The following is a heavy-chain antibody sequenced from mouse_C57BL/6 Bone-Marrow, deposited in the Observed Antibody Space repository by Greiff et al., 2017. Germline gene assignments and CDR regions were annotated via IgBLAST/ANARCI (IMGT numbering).Heavy chain of an antibody. J-gene: IGHJ2*01. CDR2: INPSSGYT. D-gene: IGHD1-1*01. Sequence: VKLVESGAELAKPGASVKLSCQASGYTFTSYWMHWVKQRPGQGLEWIGYINPSSGYTKYNQKFKDKATLTADKSSSTAYMQLSSLTYEDSAVYYCASDYYGSSPDYWGQGTTLTVSS. V-gene: IGHV1-7*01. CDR3: ASDYYGSSPDY. CDR1: GYTFTSYW.